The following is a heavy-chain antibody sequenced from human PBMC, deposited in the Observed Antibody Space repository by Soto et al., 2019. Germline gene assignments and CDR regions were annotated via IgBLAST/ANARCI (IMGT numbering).Heavy chain of an antibody. D-gene: IGHD6-6*01. CDR2: IYYSGST. V-gene: IGHV4-59*01. CDR1: GGSISSYY. CDR3: ARVRFEYSSSVGCFDP. J-gene: IGHJ5*02. Sequence: SETLSLTCTVSGGSISSYYWSWIRQPPGKGLEWIGYIYYSGSTNYNPSLKSRVTISVDTSKNQFSLKLSSVTAADTAVYYCARVRFEYSSSVGCFDPWGQGTLVTVSS.